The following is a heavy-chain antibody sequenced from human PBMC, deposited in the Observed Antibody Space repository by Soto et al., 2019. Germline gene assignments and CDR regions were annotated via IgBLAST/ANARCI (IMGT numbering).Heavy chain of an antibody. J-gene: IGHJ6*02. V-gene: IGHV3-30-3*01. CDR2: ISYDGSNK. Sequence: GSLRLSCAASGFTFSSYAMHWVRQAPGKGLEWVAVISYDGSNKYYADSVKGRFTISRDNSKNTLYLQMNSLRAEDTAVYYCAREYGDYVAYYYYGMDVWGQGTTVTVS. D-gene: IGHD4-17*01. CDR3: AREYGDYVAYYYYGMDV. CDR1: GFTFSSYA.